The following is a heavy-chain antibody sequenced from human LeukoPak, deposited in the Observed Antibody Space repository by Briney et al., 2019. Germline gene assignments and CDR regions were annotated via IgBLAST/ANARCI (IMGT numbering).Heavy chain of an antibody. CDR2: IYHSGST. CDR3: ARGTYYYDSSGYYFDY. CDR1: GGSISSGGYS. D-gene: IGHD3-22*01. Sequence: SETLSLTCAVSGGSISSGGYSWSWIRQPPGKGLEWIGYIYHSGSTYYNPSLKSRVTISVDRSKNQFSLKLSSVTAADTAVYYCARGTYYYDSSGYYFDYWGQGTLVAVSS. V-gene: IGHV4-30-2*01. J-gene: IGHJ4*02.